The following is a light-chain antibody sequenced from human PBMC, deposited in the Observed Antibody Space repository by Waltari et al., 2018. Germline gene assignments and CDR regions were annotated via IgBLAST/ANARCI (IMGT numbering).Light chain of an antibody. V-gene: IGLV2-23*03. J-gene: IGLJ2*01. CDR3: CSYAGRNAFV. Sequence: QSALIQPASVSESPGQSITISCTGTSSDIGTYKHVSWYQQYPGQGPQVIIYEGSKRPSGGAERFSGSKSGNTAALTSSGLQAEDEADYYCCSYAGRNAFVFGGGTKL. CDR1: SSDIGTYKH. CDR2: EGS.